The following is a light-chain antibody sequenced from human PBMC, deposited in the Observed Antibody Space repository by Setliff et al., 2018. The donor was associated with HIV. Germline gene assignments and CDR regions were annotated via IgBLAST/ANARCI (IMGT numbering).Light chain of an antibody. V-gene: IGLV2-11*01. J-gene: IGLJ1*01. CDR1: SSDVGSYNY. CDR3: SSFAGRLHV. Sequence: QSVLTQPRSVSGSPGQSVTIPCTGTSSDVGSYNYVTWYQQHPSKVPKLMIYDVTRRPSGVPDRFSGSRSGNTASLTISGLQAEDEADYYCSSFAGRLHVFGTGTKVTVL. CDR2: DVT.